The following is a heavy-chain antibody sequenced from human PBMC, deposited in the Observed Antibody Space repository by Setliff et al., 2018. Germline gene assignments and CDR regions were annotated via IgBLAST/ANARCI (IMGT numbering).Heavy chain of an antibody. CDR3: ARSLAARIYYFDY. D-gene: IGHD6-6*01. CDR2: INPNSGGT. Sequence: ASVKVSCKASGYTFTGYYMHWVRQAPGQGLEWMGWINPNSGGTNYAQEFQGWVTMTRDTSISTAYMELSRLRSDDTAVYYCARSLAARIYYFDYWGQGTLVTVSS. CDR1: GYTFTGYY. V-gene: IGHV1-2*04. J-gene: IGHJ4*02.